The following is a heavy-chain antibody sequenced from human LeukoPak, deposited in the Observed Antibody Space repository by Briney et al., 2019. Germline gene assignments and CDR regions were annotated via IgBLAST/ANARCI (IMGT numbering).Heavy chain of an antibody. CDR3: AKSGGYSYGFGADYFDY. D-gene: IGHD5-18*01. Sequence: SVKVSCKASGGTFSSYAISWVRQAPGQGLKWMGRIIPIFGTANYAQKFQGRVTITTDESTSTAYMELSSLRSEDTAVYYCAKSGGYSYGFGADYFDYWGQGTLVTVSS. CDR2: IIPIFGTA. J-gene: IGHJ4*02. V-gene: IGHV1-69*05. CDR1: GGTFSSYA.